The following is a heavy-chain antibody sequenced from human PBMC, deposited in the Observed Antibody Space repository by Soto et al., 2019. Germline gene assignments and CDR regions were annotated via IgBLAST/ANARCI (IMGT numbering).Heavy chain of an antibody. D-gene: IGHD4-17*01. CDR2: INPSGGST. CDR1: GYTFTSYY. V-gene: IGHV1-46*01. CDR3: AIVEIYGDYTGYYYYYYGMDV. J-gene: IGHJ6*04. Sequence: ASVKVSCKASGYTFTSYYMHWVRQAPGQGLEWMGIINPSGGSTSYAQKFRGRVTMTRDTSTSTVYMELSSLRSEDTAVYYCAIVEIYGDYTGYYYYYYGMDVWGKGTTVTVSS.